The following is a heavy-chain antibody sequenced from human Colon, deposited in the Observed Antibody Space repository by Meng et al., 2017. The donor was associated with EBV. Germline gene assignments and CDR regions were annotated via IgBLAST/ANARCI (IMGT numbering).Heavy chain of an antibody. CDR3: ARGRRFGSGRYALDY. J-gene: IGHJ4*02. Sequence: QVQFPYAGPGLLKPSGTLSLTCAVYRASLGSSFLWTWVRQPPEKGLEWIGEIYHSGSTNYNPSLKSRLTLSVDKSKSQFSLELISVTAADTAVYYCARGRRFGSGRYALDYWGQGTLVTVSS. D-gene: IGHD3-10*01. CDR1: RASLGSSFL. CDR2: IYHSGST. V-gene: IGHV4-4*02.